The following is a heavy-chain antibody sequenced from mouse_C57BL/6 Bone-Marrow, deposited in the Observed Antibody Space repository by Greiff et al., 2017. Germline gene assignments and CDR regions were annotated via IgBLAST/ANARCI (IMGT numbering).Heavy chain of an antibody. V-gene: IGHV7-3*01. J-gene: IGHJ3*01. CDR2: IRNKANGYTT. Sequence: EVKLVESGGGLVQPGGSLSLSCAASGFTFTDYYMSWVRQPPGKALEWLGFIRNKANGYTTEYSASVKGRFTISRDNSQSSLYLQMNALRAEDSATYYCARPDYGSSKAWFAYWGQGTLVTVSA. CDR3: ARPDYGSSKAWFAY. D-gene: IGHD1-1*01. CDR1: GFTFTDYY.